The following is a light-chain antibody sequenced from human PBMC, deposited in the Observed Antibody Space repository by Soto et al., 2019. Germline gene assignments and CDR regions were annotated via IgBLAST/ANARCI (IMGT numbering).Light chain of an antibody. J-gene: IGLJ1*01. V-gene: IGLV2-14*03. CDR2: AVS. Sequence: QFVLTQPASVSGSPGQSITISCTGTISDVGGYNYVSWYQQHPGKAPKLMIYAVSSRPSGVSNRFSGSKSGNTASLTISGLQAEDEADYYCTSYTSSTTYVFGTGTKVTVL. CDR3: TSYTSSTTYV. CDR1: ISDVGGYNY.